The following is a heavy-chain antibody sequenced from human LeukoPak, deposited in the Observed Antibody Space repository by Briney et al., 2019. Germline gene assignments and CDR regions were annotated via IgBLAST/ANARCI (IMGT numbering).Heavy chain of an antibody. V-gene: IGHV1-2*02. CDR1: GYTFTGNY. CDR3: AREGVVVPAAARPFDY. D-gene: IGHD2-2*01. CDR2: INPNSGGT. J-gene: IGHJ4*02. Sequence: ASVKVSCKASGYTFTGNYMHWVRQAPGQGLEWMGWINPNSGGTNYAQKFQGRVTMTRDTSISTAYMELSRLRSDDTAVYYCAREGVVVPAAARPFDYWGQGTLVTVSS.